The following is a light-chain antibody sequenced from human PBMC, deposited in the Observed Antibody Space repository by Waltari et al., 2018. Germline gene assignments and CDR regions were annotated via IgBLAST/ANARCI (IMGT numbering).Light chain of an antibody. CDR3: ASWDGSLGGVI. CDR1: NYNIGTNF. CDR2: RNN. Sequence: QSVLNQPPSASGTPGQRVTISCSGSNYNIGTNFVYWYHQPPGTAPKLLIYRNNQRPSGVPDRFSGSKSGTSASLAISGLRSEDEADYYCASWDGSLGGVIFGGGTKLTVL. V-gene: IGLV1-47*01. J-gene: IGLJ2*01.